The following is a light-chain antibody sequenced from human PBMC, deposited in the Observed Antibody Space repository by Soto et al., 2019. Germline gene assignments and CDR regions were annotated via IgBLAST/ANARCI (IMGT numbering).Light chain of an antibody. V-gene: IGKV2-30*02. CDR3: TQGTHWPIT. J-gene: IGKJ5*01. CDR1: QSLVHSDGIAY. Sequence: MRQSRRALLVTLGQPASISCRSNQSLVHSDGIAYFSWFQQRPGRSPRRLIYKVSNRDSGVPARFSGSGSGIRFALEVWGVEPDHVGVYSCTQGTHWPITFGHGTRLEIK. CDR2: KVS.